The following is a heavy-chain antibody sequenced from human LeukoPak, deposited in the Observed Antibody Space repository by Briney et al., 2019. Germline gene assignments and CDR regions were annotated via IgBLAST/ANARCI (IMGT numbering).Heavy chain of an antibody. J-gene: IGHJ4*02. Sequence: ASVTVSFKASGYTFTGYYMHWVRQAPGQGLEWMGWINPNSGGTNYAQRFQGRVTMTRDTSISTAYMELSRLRSDDTAVYYCARDHPGGWYDYWGQGTLVTVSS. D-gene: IGHD6-19*01. CDR3: ARDHPGGWYDY. CDR2: INPNSGGT. CDR1: GYTFTGYY. V-gene: IGHV1-2*02.